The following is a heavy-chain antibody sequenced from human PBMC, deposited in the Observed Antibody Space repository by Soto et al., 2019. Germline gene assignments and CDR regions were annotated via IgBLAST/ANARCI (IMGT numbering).Heavy chain of an antibody. J-gene: IGHJ4*02. CDR3: ARDHPHSYGVYYFDY. Sequence: SETLSLTCTVSGGSISDYYWNWIRQSPGKGLEWIGYIYSSGSTHYNPSLQNRVTISIDTSKNQVSLKVNSVTAADTAVYYCARDHPHSYGVYYFDYWGQGTPVTVS. D-gene: IGHD5-18*01. CDR2: IYSSGST. V-gene: IGHV4-59*01. CDR1: GGSISDYY.